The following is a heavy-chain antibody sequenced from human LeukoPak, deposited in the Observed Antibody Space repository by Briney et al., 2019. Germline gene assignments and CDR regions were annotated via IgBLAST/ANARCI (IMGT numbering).Heavy chain of an antibody. V-gene: IGHV3-74*01. J-gene: IGHJ4*02. CDR1: GFTFSSYW. CDR2: INSDGSST. D-gene: IGHD1-26*01. Sequence: PGGSLRLSCAASGFTFSSYWMHWVRQAPGKGLVWVSRINSDGSSTSYADSVKGRFTISRDNANSMLYLQMNSLRAEDSAVYYCAKDFVGPDDYWGQGTLVTVSS. CDR3: AKDFVGPDDY.